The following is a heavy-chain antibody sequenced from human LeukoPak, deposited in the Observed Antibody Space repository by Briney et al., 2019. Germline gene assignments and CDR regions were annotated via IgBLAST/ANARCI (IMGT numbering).Heavy chain of an antibody. D-gene: IGHD3-10*01. Sequence: PGGSLRLSCAASGFTFSSYGMHWVRQAPGKGLEWVAVIWYDGSNKYYADSVKGRFAISRDNSKNTLYLQMNSLRAEDTAVYYCAKGLAQYYYGSGSYFPRTYYYYGMDVWGQGTTVTVSS. CDR1: GFTFSSYG. CDR3: AKGLAQYYYGSGSYFPRTYYYYGMDV. CDR2: IWYDGSNK. V-gene: IGHV3-33*06. J-gene: IGHJ6*02.